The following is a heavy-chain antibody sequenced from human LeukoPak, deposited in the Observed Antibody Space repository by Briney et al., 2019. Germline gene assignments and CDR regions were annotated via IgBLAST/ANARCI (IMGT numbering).Heavy chain of an antibody. CDR3: ASGDYLWFDP. D-gene: IGHD4-11*01. J-gene: IGHJ5*02. CDR1: GGSFSGYY. CDR2: INHSGST. V-gene: IGHV4-34*01. Sequence: SETLSLTCAVYGGSFSGYYWSWIRQPPGKGLEWIGEINHSGSTNYNPSLKSRVTISVDTSKNQFSLKLSSVTAADTAVYYCASGDYLWFDPWGQGTLVTVSS.